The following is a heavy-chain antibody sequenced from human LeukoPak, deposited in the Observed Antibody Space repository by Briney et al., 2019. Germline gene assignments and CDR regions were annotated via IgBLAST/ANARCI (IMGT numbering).Heavy chain of an antibody. CDR1: GYSISSGYY. V-gene: IGHV4-38-2*02. Sequence: PSETLSLTCTVSGYSISSGYYWGWIRQPPGKGLEWIGSIYHSGSTYYNPSLKSRVTISVDTSKNQFSLKLTSVTAADTAVYYCARETSFCSGATCYLFLDSWGQGARVTVSS. D-gene: IGHD2-15*01. CDR2: IYHSGST. J-gene: IGHJ4*02. CDR3: ARETSFCSGATCYLFLDS.